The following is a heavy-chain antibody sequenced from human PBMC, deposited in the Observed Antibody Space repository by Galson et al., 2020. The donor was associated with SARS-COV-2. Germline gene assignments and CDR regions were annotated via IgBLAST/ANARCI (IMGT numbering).Heavy chain of an antibody. D-gene: IGHD3-10*01. CDR2: IYYSGST. Sequence: SETLSLTCTVSGGSISSGDYHWSCNRQPPGQGLVWIGYIYYSGSTYYNPSLKSRVTITVDTTKNQFPLKLSSVTAADTAVYYCASGMVRGVIFDYWGQGTLVTVSS. V-gene: IGHV4-30-4*01. CDR3: ASGMVRGVIFDY. CDR1: GGSISSGDYH. J-gene: IGHJ4*02.